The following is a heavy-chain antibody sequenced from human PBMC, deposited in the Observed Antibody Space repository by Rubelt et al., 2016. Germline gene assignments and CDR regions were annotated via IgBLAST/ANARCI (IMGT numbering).Heavy chain of an antibody. CDR2: ISGSGGST. V-gene: IGHV3-23*01. CDR3: ARDGVGIAAYYYYYMDV. Sequence: AASGFTFSSYAMSWVRQAPGKGLEWVSAISGSGGSTYYADSVKGRFTISRDNSKNTLYLQMNSLRAEDTAVYYCARDGVGIAAYYYYYMDVWGKGTTVTVSS. J-gene: IGHJ6*03. CDR1: GFTFSSYA. D-gene: IGHD6-13*01.